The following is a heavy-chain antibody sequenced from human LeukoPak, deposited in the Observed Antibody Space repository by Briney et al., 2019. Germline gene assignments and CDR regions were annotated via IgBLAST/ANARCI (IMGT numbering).Heavy chain of an antibody. V-gene: IGHV3-7*01. Sequence: GGSLRLSCAASGFTFSSYAMHWVRQAPGKGLEWVANINPASSEKYYVGSVKGRFTISRDNAKNSLYLQMNSLRAEDTAVYYCAKSPTRWGAEGSFDIWGQGTMVTVSS. CDR3: AKSPTRWGAEGSFDI. J-gene: IGHJ3*02. D-gene: IGHD3-16*01. CDR2: INPASSEK. CDR1: GFTFSSYA.